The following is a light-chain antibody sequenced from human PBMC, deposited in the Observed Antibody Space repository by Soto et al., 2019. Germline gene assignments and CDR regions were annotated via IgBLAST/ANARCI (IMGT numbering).Light chain of an antibody. J-gene: IGKJ5*01. V-gene: IGKV3-15*01. CDR2: GAS. CDR3: QQCSVWPLFT. Sequence: EIVMTQSPATLSVSPGERVTLSCRASQSVGTYLAWYQHKPGQPPRLLIYGASTRATGIPARFSGSGSGTDFTLTISSLQSEDFAVYFCQQCSVWPLFTFGQGTRLEIK. CDR1: QSVGTY.